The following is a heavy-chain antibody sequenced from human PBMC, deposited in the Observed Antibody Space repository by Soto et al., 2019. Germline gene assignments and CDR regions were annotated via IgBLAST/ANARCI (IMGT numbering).Heavy chain of an antibody. D-gene: IGHD3-9*01. Sequence: PSETLSLTCTVSGGSISSYYWSWIRQPPGKGLEWIGYIYYSGSTNYNPSLKSRVTISVDTSKNQFSLKLSSVTAADTAVYYCARGERYYDILTGYYPVSGYYYYGMDVWGQGTTVTSP. CDR3: ARGERYYDILTGYYPVSGYYYYGMDV. J-gene: IGHJ6*02. CDR2: IYYSGST. CDR1: GGSISSYY. V-gene: IGHV4-59*01.